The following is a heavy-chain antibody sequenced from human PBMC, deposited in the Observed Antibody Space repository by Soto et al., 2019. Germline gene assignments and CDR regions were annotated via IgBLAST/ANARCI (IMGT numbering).Heavy chain of an antibody. CDR1: GYTFSNYG. V-gene: IGHV1-18*01. CDR3: ARDRATVTNWFDP. CDR2: ISLYSDGT. J-gene: IGHJ5*02. Sequence: ASVKVSCKTSGYTFSNYGITWVRQAPGQPLEWLGWISLYSDGTNYAQKFQGRVSMTTDTSTTTAYMELSSLRSEDTAVYYCARDRATVTNWFDPWGQGTLVTVSS. D-gene: IGHD4-4*01.